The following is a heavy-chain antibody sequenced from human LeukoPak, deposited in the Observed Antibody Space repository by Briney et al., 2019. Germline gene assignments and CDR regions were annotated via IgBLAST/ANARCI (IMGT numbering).Heavy chain of an antibody. D-gene: IGHD4-23*01. CDR2: VTYDGDKK. CDR3: AKVGARYGGNVYYYYFYMDV. CDR1: GYKFNDYG. Sequence: GGSLRLTCAASGYKFNDYGMHWVRQAPGKGLEWVAVVTYDGDKKYYADSVKGRFTISKDNSENTVYLQMNSLRAEDTAVYFCAKVGARYGGNVYYYYFYMDVWGKGTTVTVSS. V-gene: IGHV3-33*06. J-gene: IGHJ6*03.